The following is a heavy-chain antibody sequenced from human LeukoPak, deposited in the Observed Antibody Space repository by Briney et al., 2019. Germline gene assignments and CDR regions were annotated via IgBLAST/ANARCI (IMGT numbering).Heavy chain of an antibody. CDR2: IYYSGST. CDR3: ARYDSSSPYYFDY. Sequence: SETLSLTCTVSGGSISSYYWSWIRQPPGKGLEWIGYIYYSGSTNYNPSLKSRVTISVDTSKNQFSLKLSSVTAADTAVYYCARYDSSSPYYFDYWGQGTLVTVSS. J-gene: IGHJ4*02. D-gene: IGHD3-22*01. CDR1: GGSISSYY. V-gene: IGHV4-59*01.